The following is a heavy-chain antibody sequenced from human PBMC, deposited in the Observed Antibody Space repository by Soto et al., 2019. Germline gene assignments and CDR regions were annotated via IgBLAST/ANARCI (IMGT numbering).Heavy chain of an antibody. CDR3: ARGPDAKPGRYYYDSSGYYAPFDY. D-gene: IGHD3-22*01. CDR1: GGSFSGYY. CDR2: INHSGST. J-gene: IGHJ4*02. Sequence: SETLSLTCAVYGGSFSGYYWSWIRQPPGKGLEWIGEINHSGSTNYNPSLKSRVTISVDTSKNQFSLKLSSVTAADTAVYYCARGPDAKPGRYYYDSSGYYAPFDYWGQGTLVTVSS. V-gene: IGHV4-34*01.